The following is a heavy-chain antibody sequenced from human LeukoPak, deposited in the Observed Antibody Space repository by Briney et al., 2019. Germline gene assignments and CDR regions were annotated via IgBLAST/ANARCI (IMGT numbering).Heavy chain of an antibody. D-gene: IGHD1-1*01. CDR2: ISSSSSYI. Sequence: PGGSLRLSCAASGFTFSSYSMNWVRQAPGKGLEWVSSISSSSSYIYYADSVKGRFTISRDNAKNSLYLQMNSLRAEDTAVYYCARDNDALRPFDYWGQGTLVTVSS. CDR3: ARDNDALRPFDY. V-gene: IGHV3-21*01. J-gene: IGHJ4*02. CDR1: GFTFSSYS.